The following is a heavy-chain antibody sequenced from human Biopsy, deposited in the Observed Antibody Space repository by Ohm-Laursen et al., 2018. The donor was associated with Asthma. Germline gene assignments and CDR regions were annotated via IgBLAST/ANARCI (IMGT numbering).Heavy chain of an antibody. D-gene: IGHD6-19*01. CDR3: ARGDSSGWSQYYFDY. J-gene: IGHJ4*02. CDR2: IYSGGTS. V-gene: IGHV3-53*01. CDR1: GFTVSRDH. Sequence: SLRLSCTASGFTVSRDHMFWVRQAPGKGLEWVSVIYSGGTSHTADSARGRFTISRDFSKNTLHLQMHSLRVEDTAVYYCARGDSSGWSQYYFDYWGQGTLVTVSS.